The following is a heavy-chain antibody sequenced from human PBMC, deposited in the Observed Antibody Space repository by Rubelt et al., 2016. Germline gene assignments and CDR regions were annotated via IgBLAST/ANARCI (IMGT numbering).Heavy chain of an antibody. D-gene: IGHD3-10*01. Sequence: QVQLVQSGAEVKKPGASVKVSCKASGYTFTSYGISWVRQAPGQGLEWMGWISAYNGNTNYEQKLQGGVTRTTATSTRTACMERRSLRSDDTAVYYCAGCYGSGSYGNWFDPWGQGTLVTVSS. CDR2: ISAYNGNT. CDR3: AGCYGSGSYGNWFDP. J-gene: IGHJ5*02. CDR1: GYTFTSYG. V-gene: IGHV1-18*01.